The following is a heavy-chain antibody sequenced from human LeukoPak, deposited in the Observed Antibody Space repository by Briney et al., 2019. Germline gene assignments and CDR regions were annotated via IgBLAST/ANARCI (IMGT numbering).Heavy chain of an antibody. J-gene: IGHJ4*02. CDR3: ARARSDWYFDY. V-gene: IGHV1-2*02. CDR2: INPNNGGT. CDR1: GYIFTGYY. Sequence: ASVEVSCKASGYIFTGYYMHWVRQAPGQGPEWMGWINPNNGGTNYVQKFQDRVTMTRDTSISTAYMEVSRLRSDDTAVYYCARARSDWYFDYRGQGTLVTVSS. D-gene: IGHD2-21*02.